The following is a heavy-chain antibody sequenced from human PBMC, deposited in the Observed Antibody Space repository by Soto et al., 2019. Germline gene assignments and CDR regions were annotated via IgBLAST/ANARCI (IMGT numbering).Heavy chain of an antibody. CDR3: ARRSSSWYVDY. CDR1: GFTFSRHG. Sequence: PGGSLRLSCAASGFTFSRHGMHWVRQALGKGLEWVAVIAYDGSNKYYADSVKGRFTISRDNSKNTLYLQMNSLRAEDTAVYYCARRSSSWYVDYWGQGTLVTVSS. D-gene: IGHD6-13*01. V-gene: IGHV3-30*03. J-gene: IGHJ4*02. CDR2: IAYDGSNK.